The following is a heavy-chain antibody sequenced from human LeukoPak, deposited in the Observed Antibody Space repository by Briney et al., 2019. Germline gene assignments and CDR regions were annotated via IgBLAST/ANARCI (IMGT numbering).Heavy chain of an antibody. D-gene: IGHD3-10*01. CDR3: AKERDILVRGAGYYSDS. J-gene: IGHJ4*02. CDR1: GFTFSSYS. Sequence: QPGGSLRLSCAASGFTFSSYSMNWVRQAPGKGLEWVSGISDSGGTTYYADSVKGRFTMSRDNSKNTVYPQMNSLRAEDTAVYYCAKERDILVRGAGYYSDSWGQGTLVTVSS. V-gene: IGHV3-23*01. CDR2: ISDSGGTT.